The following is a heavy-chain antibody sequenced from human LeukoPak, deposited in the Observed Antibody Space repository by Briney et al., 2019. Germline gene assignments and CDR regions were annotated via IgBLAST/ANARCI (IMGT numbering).Heavy chain of an antibody. V-gene: IGHV3-48*03. CDR2: ISSSGSTI. Sequence: PGGSLRLSCAASGFTSSSYEMNWVRQAPGKGLEWVSYISSSGSTIYYADSVKGRFTISRDNAKNSLYLQMNSLRAEDTAVYYCARDWGAWELDYWGRGTLVTVSS. D-gene: IGHD1-26*01. J-gene: IGHJ4*02. CDR3: ARDWGAWELDY. CDR1: GFTSSSYE.